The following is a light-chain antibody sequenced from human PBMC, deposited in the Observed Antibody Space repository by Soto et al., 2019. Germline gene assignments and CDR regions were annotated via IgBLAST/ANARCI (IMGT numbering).Light chain of an antibody. CDR3: NKRQSWHRK. CDR2: GAS. V-gene: IGKV3-11*01. Sequence: PGKRATLSCRASQSISDFLAWYQQKPGQAPRIIIYGASNRATGITDRFSGSGSGTDFTLTIRRMEPEDFEVYYCNKRQSWHRKVGKGTKVDIK. CDR1: QSISDF. J-gene: IGKJ1*01.